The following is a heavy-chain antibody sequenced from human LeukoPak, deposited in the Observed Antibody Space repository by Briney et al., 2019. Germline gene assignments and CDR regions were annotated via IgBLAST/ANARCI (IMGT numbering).Heavy chain of an antibody. D-gene: IGHD3-22*01. Sequence: SETLSLTCTVSGGSISSGDYYWSWIRQPPGKGLEWIGYIYYSGSTYYNPSLKSRVTISVDTSKNQFSLKLSSVTAADTAVYYCASSPTDSSGYYSESFDYWGQGTLATVSS. J-gene: IGHJ4*02. CDR2: IYYSGST. V-gene: IGHV4-30-4*01. CDR1: GGSISSGDYY. CDR3: ASSPTDSSGYYSESFDY.